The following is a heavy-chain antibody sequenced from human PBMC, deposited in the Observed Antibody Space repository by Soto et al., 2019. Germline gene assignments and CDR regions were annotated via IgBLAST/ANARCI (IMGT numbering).Heavy chain of an antibody. CDR2: IYYSGRT. J-gene: IGHJ4*02. D-gene: IGHD2-21*02. V-gene: IGHV4-39*01. CDR1: GESISSSSYY. CDR3: VRQRATVVTQAYFDH. Sequence: SETLSLTCIVSGESISSSSYYWGWIRQPPGKGLEWIGSIYYSGRTYYNPSFKSRVTISIDTSKNQFSLKLSSVTATDTAVYYCVRQRATVVTQAYFDHWGQGALVTVSS.